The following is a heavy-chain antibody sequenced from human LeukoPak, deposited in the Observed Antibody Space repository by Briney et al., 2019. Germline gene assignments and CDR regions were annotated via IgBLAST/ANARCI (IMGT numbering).Heavy chain of an antibody. Sequence: EASVKVSCKASGYTFTSYGISWVRQAPGQGLEWLGWISTYNGNTDYAQELQGRVTMTTDTSTSTAYMELWSLRSDDTAVYYCARDPYYYGSGIGVRYFDLWGRGTLVTVSS. CDR1: GYTFTSYG. CDR3: ARDPYYYGSGIGVRYFDL. D-gene: IGHD3-10*01. J-gene: IGHJ2*01. V-gene: IGHV1-18*01. CDR2: ISTYNGNT.